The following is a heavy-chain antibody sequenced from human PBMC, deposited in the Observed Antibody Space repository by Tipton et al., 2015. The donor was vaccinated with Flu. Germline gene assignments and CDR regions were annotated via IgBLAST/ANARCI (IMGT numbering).Heavy chain of an antibody. D-gene: IGHD4-23*01. V-gene: IGHV3-15*01. CDR3: TTDLRWAWFDP. J-gene: IGHJ5*02. CDR1: GFTFSNAW. Sequence: SLRLSCAASGFTFSNAWMSWVRQAPGKGLEWVGRIKSKTDGGTTDYAAPVKGRFTISRDDSKNTLYLQMNSLKTEDTAVYYCTTDLRWAWFDPWGQGTLVTVSS. CDR2: IKSKTDGGTT.